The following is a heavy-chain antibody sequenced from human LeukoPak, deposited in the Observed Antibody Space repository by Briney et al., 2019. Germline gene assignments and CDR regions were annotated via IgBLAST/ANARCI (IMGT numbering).Heavy chain of an antibody. CDR3: ARCVDTAMVVATLYFDY. CDR1: GGSISSGGYY. J-gene: IGHJ4*02. D-gene: IGHD5-18*01. Sequence: PSETLSLTCTVSGGSISSGGYYWSWIRQHPGKGLEWIGYIYYSGSTYYNPSLKSRVTISVDTSKNQFSLKLSSVTAADTAVYYCARCVDTAMVVATLYFDYWGQGTLVTVSS. CDR2: IYYSGST. V-gene: IGHV4-31*03.